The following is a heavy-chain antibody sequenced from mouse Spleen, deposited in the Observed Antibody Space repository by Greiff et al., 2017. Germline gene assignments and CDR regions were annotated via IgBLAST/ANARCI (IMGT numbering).Heavy chain of an antibody. Sequence: VMLVESGPGLVQPSQSLSITCTVSGFSLTSYGVHWVRQSPGKGLEWLGVIWSGGSTDYNAAFISRLSISKDNSKSQVFFKMNSLQANDTAIYYCARRKYYGSSSFYAMDYWGQGTSVTVSS. CDR1: GFSLTSYG. CDR2: IWSGGST. CDR3: ARRKYYGSSSFYAMDY. J-gene: IGHJ4*01. V-gene: IGHV2-2*02. D-gene: IGHD1-1*01.